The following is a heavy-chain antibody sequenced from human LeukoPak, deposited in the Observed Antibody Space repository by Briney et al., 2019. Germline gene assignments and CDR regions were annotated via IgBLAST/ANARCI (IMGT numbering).Heavy chain of an antibody. CDR3: ARDAY. CDR1: GVSIGSHY. CDR2: VYNSGTT. Sequence: SETLSLTCTVSGVSIGSHYWSWIRQSPGKGLEWIGCVYNSGTTVYNPSLTGRVTISVDTSKNQYSLNLRSVTAADAAVYYCARDAYWGQGILVNVSS. V-gene: IGHV4-59*11. J-gene: IGHJ4*02.